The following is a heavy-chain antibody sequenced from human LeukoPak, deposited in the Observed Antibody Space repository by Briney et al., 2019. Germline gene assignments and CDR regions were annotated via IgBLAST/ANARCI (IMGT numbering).Heavy chain of an antibody. J-gene: IGHJ6*03. CDR2: ISSSSSTI. CDR1: GFTFSSYS. V-gene: IGHV3-48*02. D-gene: IGHD4-11*01. CDR3: ARANDYSNYYYYYMDV. Sequence: GGSLRLSCAASGFTFSSYSMNWVRQAPGKGQELVSYISSSSSTIYCAASVKGRFTIYRDNAKNSLYLQMNSLRDEDTAVYYCARANDYSNYYYYYMDVGGKGTTVTVSS.